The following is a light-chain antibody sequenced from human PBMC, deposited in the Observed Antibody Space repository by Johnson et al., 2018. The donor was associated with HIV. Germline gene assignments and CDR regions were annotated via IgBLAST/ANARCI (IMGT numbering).Light chain of an antibody. CDR1: SSNIGNNY. CDR3: GSWDSSLSALYV. V-gene: IGLV1-51*02. Sequence: QSVLTQPPSVSAGPGQKVTISCSGSSSNIGNNYVSWYQQLPGTAPKLLIYENNMRPSGIPDRFSGSKSGTSATLGITGLQTGDEADYYCGSWDSSLSALYVFGTGTKVAVL. CDR2: ENN. J-gene: IGLJ1*01.